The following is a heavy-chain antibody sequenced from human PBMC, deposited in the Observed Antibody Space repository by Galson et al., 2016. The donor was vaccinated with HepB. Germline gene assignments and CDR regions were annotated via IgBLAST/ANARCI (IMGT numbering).Heavy chain of an antibody. CDR3: AKDYSGYYFDGTGYYNAFDY. CDR1: GFTVSSTY. V-gene: IGHV3-53*01. J-gene: IGHJ4*02. CDR2: IYSGGNT. Sequence: SLRLSCAASGFTVSSTYMTWVRQAPGKGLEWVSGIYSGGNTYYADSVKGRFTISRDNSKNTLYLEMTSLREEDTAVYYCAKDYSGYYFDGTGYYNAFDYWGQGALVTVSS. D-gene: IGHD3-22*01.